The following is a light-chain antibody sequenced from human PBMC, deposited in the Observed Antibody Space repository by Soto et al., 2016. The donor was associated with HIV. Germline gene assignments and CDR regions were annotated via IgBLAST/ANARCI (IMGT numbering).Light chain of an antibody. Sequence: DIQLTQSPSFLSASVGDRVTITCRASQDISTYLAWYQQKPGEAPKLLIYATSTLQSGVPSRFSGSGSGTEFFLTITALQPEDFATYHCQQLNTYPWTFGQGTKVDIK. CDR2: ATS. V-gene: IGKV1-9*01. J-gene: IGKJ1*01. CDR3: QQLNTYPWT. CDR1: QDISTY.